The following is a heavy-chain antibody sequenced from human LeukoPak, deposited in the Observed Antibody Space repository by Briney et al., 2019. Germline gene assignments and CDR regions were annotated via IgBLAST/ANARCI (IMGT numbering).Heavy chain of an antibody. CDR2: IYTSGST. V-gene: IGHV4-61*02. CDR1: GGSISSGSYY. Sequence: SETLSLTCTVSGGSISSGSYYWSWIPKPAGKGPEWIGRIYTSGSTNYNPSLKSRVTISVDTSKNQFSLKLSSVTAADTAVYYCARVPAAIYYYYYMDVWGKGTTVTVSS. J-gene: IGHJ6*03. D-gene: IGHD2-2*01. CDR3: ARVPAAIYYYYYMDV.